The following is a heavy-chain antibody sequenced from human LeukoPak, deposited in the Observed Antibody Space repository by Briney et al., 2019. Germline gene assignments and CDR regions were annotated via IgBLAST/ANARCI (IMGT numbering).Heavy chain of an antibody. CDR1: GFTFSSYG. V-gene: IGHV3-30*02. Sequence: GGSLRLSCAASGFTFSSYGMHWVRQAPGKGLEGVAFIRYDGSNKYYADSVKGRFTISRDNSKNTLYLQMNSLRAEDTAVYYCAKDCLRGGYYDSSGYYPWYFDYWGQGTLVTVSS. J-gene: IGHJ4*02. D-gene: IGHD3-22*01. CDR3: AKDCLRGGYYDSSGYYPWYFDY. CDR2: IRYDGSNK.